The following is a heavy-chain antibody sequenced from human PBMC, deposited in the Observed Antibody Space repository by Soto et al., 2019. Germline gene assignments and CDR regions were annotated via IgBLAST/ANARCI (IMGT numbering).Heavy chain of an antibody. V-gene: IGHV1-18*01. D-gene: IGHD1-26*01. CDR1: GYTFTSYG. CDR3: ARDRWELDAFDV. Sequence: ASVKVSCKASGYTFTSYGISWVRQAPGQGREWMGWISAYNGNTNYAQKLQGRVTMTTDTSTSTAYMELRSLRSDDTAVYYCARDRWELDAFDVWVQGXMVAVSS. CDR2: ISAYNGNT. J-gene: IGHJ3*01.